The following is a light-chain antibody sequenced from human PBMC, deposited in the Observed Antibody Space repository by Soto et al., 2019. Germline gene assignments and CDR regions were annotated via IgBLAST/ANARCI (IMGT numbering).Light chain of an antibody. CDR2: EVS. CDR3: SSYTSSSTLL. Sequence: HSALTQPASVSGSPGQSITISCTGTSSDVGGYNYVSWYQQHPGKAPKLMIYEVSNRPSGVSNRFSGSKSGNTASLTISRLQAEDEADYYCSSYTSSSTLLFGGGTKVTVL. V-gene: IGLV2-14*01. J-gene: IGLJ2*01. CDR1: SSDVGGYNY.